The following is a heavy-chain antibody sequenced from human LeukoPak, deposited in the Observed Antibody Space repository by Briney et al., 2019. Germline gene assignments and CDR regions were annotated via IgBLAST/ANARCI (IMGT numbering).Heavy chain of an antibody. J-gene: IGHJ4*02. D-gene: IGHD6-25*01. CDR1: GFTFSSYG. CDR3: AKSVRSGVDY. V-gene: IGHV3-30*18. Sequence: GGSLRLSCAASGFTFSSYGMHWVRQAPGKGLEWVAVISYDGSNKYYADSVKGRFTISRDNSKNTLYLQMNRLRAEDTAVYYCAKSVRSGVDYWGQGTLVTVSS. CDR2: ISYDGSNK.